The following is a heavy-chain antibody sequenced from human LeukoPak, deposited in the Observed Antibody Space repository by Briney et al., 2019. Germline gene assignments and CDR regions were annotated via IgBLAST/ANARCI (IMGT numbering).Heavy chain of an antibody. J-gene: IGHJ4*02. CDR2: INSDGSST. D-gene: IGHD3-3*01. V-gene: IGHV3-74*01. CDR1: GFTFSSYW. Sequence: PGGSLRLSCAASGFTFSSYWMHWVRQAPGKGLVWVSRINSDGSSTSYADSVKGRFTISRDNAKNTLYLQMNSLRAEDTAVYHCAKDPYSHFDFWSGPNYFDYWGQGTLVSVSS. CDR3: AKDPYSHFDFWSGPNYFDY.